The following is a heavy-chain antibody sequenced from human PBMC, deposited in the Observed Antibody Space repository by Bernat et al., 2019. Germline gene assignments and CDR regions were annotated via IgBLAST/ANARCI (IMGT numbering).Heavy chain of an antibody. CDR3: ARVPKIKLERLGGAFDI. D-gene: IGHD1-1*01. CDR2: IYSGGST. Sequence: EVQLVESGGGLIQPGGSLRLSCAASGFTVSSNYMSWVRQAPGKGLEWVSVIYSGGSTYYADSVKGRFTISRDSSKNTRYLQMNSLRAEDTAVYYCARVPKIKLERLGGAFDIWGQGTMVTVSS. J-gene: IGHJ3*02. V-gene: IGHV3-53*01. CDR1: GFTVSSNY.